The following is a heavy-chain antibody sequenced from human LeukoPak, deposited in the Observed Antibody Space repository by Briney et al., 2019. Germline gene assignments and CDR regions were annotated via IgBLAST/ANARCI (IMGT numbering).Heavy chain of an antibody. CDR3: ARDPYSGNYGNDYYYYMDV. CDR1: GVTFSSCN. CDR2: ITNSGTHI. Sequence: AGSLRLSCAVSGVTFSSCNMNWVRQAPGKTMEWVSSITNSGTHIFYAHSVRGRFTISRDNAKNSLYLQRDSLGPDDTAVYYCARDPYSGNYGNDYYYYMDVWGKGTTVTISS. D-gene: IGHD1-26*01. J-gene: IGHJ6*03. V-gene: IGHV3-21*01.